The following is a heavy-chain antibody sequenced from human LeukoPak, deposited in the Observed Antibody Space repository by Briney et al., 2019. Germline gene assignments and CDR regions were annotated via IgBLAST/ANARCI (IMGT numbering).Heavy chain of an antibody. D-gene: IGHD1-1*01. Sequence: SETLSLTCTVPGGSISSSSYYWGWIRQPPGKGLEWIGSIYYSGSTYYNPSLKSRVTISVDTSKNQFSLKLSSVTAADTAVYYCARHGKDSWGQGTLVTVPS. J-gene: IGHJ4*02. CDR3: ARHGKDS. CDR1: GGSISSSSYY. CDR2: IYYSGST. V-gene: IGHV4-39*01.